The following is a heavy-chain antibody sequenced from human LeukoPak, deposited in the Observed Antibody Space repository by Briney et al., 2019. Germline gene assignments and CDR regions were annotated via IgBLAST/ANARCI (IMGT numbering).Heavy chain of an antibody. CDR2: IWYDGSNK. Sequence: GRSLRLSCAASGFTFSSYGMHWVRQAPGKGLEWVAVIWYDGSNKYYADSVKGRFTISRDNSKNTLYLQMNSLRAEDTAVYYCAKGDSSGWYGPYFDYWGQGTLVTVSS. J-gene: IGHJ4*02. CDR3: AKGDSSGWYGPYFDY. D-gene: IGHD6-19*01. V-gene: IGHV3-33*06. CDR1: GFTFSSYG.